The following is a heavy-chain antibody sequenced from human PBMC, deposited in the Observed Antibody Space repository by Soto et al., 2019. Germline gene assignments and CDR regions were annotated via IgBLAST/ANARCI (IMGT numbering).Heavy chain of an antibody. J-gene: IGHJ4*02. CDR2: INPNSGGT. CDR1: GYTFTGYY. CDR3: ATSRVSLAVAAETAYYFDY. Sequence: SLKVSCKASGYTFTGYYMHWVLHAPGQGLEWMGWINPNSGGTNYAQKFQGWVTMTRDTSISTAYMELSRLRSDDTAVYYCATSRVSLAVAAETAYYFDYWGKGTLVTVSS. V-gene: IGHV1-2*04. D-gene: IGHD6-19*01.